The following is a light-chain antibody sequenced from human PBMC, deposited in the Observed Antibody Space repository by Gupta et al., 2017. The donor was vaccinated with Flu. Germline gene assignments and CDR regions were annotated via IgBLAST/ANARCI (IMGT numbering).Light chain of an antibody. CDR1: QSVSSY. CDR3: QKRGNGPWPLS. V-gene: IGKV3-11*01. Sequence: EIVMTQSPATLSLSPGERATLSCRASQSVSSYLAWYQQKPGQTPRLLIYDASTRATGIPARFSGRGVGNDFTLTISSREPEDFAVYYCQKRGNGPWPLSFGGGTKVEIK. CDR2: DAS. J-gene: IGKJ4*01.